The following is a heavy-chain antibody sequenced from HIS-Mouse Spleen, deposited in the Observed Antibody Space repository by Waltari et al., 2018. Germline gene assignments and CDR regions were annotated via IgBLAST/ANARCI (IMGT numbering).Heavy chain of an antibody. D-gene: IGHD1-26*01. V-gene: IGHV3-30*18. J-gene: IGHJ4*02. CDR2: ISYDGSNK. CDR3: AKDRGSQFDY. Sequence: QVQLVESGGGVVQPGRSLRLPCAASAFTFSSYGLHWVRQAPGKGLEWVAVISYDGSNKYYADSVKGRFTISRDNSKNTLYLQMNSLRAEDTAVYYCAKDRGSQFDYWGQGTLVTVSS. CDR1: AFTFSSYG.